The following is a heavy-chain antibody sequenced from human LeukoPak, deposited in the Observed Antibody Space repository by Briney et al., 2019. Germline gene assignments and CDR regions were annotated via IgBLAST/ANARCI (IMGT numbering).Heavy chain of an antibody. CDR2: ISSSSSSI. J-gene: IGHJ4*02. CDR3: ARVFSSGYPYFDY. D-gene: IGHD3-22*01. CDR1: GFTFSSYS. V-gene: IGHV3-48*02. Sequence: GGSLRLSCAASGFTFSSYSINWVRQAPGKGLEWVSYISSSSSSIYYADSVKGRFTISRDNAKNSLYLQMNSLRDEDTAVYYCARVFSSGYPYFDYWGQGALVSVSS.